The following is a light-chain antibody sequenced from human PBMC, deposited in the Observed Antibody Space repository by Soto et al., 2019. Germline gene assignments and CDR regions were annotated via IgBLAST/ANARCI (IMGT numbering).Light chain of an antibody. CDR1: QSVTSS. J-gene: IGKJ5*01. CDR2: DAS. Sequence: EIVLTQSPATLSLSPGERATLSCRASQSVTSSLAWYQHKPGQAPRLLVYDASIRATGIPARFSGSGSGTDFTLTISSVEAEDFAVYCGQQRSNWPFTCGQGTRLEIK. CDR3: QQRSNWPFT. V-gene: IGKV3-11*01.